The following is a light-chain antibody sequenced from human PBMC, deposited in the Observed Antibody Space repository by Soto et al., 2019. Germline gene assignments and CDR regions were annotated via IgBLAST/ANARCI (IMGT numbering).Light chain of an antibody. Sequence: QLVLTQSSSASASLGSSVKLTCTLSSGHSSYIIAWHQQQPGKAPRYLMKLEGSGSYNKGSGVPDRFSGSSSGADRYLTISNLQFEDEAEYYCETCDSNTRVFGGGTKLTVL. V-gene: IGLV4-60*02. CDR1: SGHSSYI. J-gene: IGLJ2*01. CDR2: LEGSGSY. CDR3: ETCDSNTRV.